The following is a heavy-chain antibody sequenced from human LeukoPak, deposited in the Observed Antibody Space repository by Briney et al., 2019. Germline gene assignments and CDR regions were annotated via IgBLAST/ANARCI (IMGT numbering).Heavy chain of an antibody. D-gene: IGHD2-15*01. CDR3: ARGFYCSGGSCYSTPGY. J-gene: IGHJ4*02. V-gene: IGHV4-39*07. Sequence: SETLSLTCTVSGGSISSSSYYWGWIRQPPGKGLEWIGSIYYSGSTYYNPSLKSRVTISVDKSKNQFSLKLSSVTAADTAVYYCARGFYCSGGSCYSTPGYWGQGTLVTVSS. CDR1: GGSISSSSYY. CDR2: IYYSGST.